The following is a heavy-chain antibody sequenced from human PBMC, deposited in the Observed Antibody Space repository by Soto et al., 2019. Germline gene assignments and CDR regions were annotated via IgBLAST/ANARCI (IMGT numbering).Heavy chain of an antibody. Sequence: QVQLQESGPGLVKPSETLSLTCTVSGDSFSSHYWSWVRRPAGKGLEWIGRIFRNGDTDYTSSLKSRVTMSIDSAKKQCSLKLRSVTAADTAVYYCARDARLEGATVGLYDFWGQGSLVTVS. J-gene: IGHJ4*02. CDR2: IFRNGDT. CDR3: ARDARLEGATVGLYDF. V-gene: IGHV4-4*07. CDR1: GDSFSSHY. D-gene: IGHD3-16*01.